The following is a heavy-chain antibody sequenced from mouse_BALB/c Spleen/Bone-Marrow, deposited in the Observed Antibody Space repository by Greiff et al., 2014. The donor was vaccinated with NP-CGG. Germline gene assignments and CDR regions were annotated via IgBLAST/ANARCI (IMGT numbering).Heavy chain of an antibody. Sequence: VQLQQPGAELVKPGASVELSCTASGFNIKDTYMHWVKQRPEQGLEWIGRIDPANGNTKYDPKSQGKATITADTSSNTAYLQLSSLTSEDTAVYYCARFPYDYGGGDYWGQGTTLTVSS. CDR3: ARFPYDYGGGDY. CDR2: IDPANGNT. J-gene: IGHJ2*01. V-gene: IGHV14-3*02. D-gene: IGHD2-4*01. CDR1: GFNIKDTY.